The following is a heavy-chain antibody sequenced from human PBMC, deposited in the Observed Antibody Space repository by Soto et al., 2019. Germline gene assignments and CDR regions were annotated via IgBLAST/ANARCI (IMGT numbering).Heavy chain of an antibody. CDR2: ISYDGSNK. CDR3: ARDALFTYGYFDF. Sequence: PGGSLRLSCVASGFTFSDYALHWVRQAPGKGLEWVALISYDGSNKFYADSVKGRFTISRDDSKNTVYLQMNSLRAEDTAVLYCARDALFTYGYFDFWGQGTLVTVSS. J-gene: IGHJ4*02. D-gene: IGHD3-10*01. CDR1: GFTFSDYA. V-gene: IGHV3-30-3*01.